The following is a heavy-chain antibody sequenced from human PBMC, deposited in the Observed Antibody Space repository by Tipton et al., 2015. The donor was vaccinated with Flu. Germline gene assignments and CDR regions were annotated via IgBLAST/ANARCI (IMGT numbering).Heavy chain of an antibody. D-gene: IGHD3-3*01. CDR3: ARFLPKYDFGSGYQLDAFGI. CDR2: IYYSGST. CDR1: GGSVSSGSYY. J-gene: IGHJ3*02. Sequence: TLSLTCTVSGGSVSSGSYYWSWIRQPPGKGLEWLGYIYYSGSTNYNPSLKSRVTISVDTSKNQFSLKLSSVTAADTAGYYCARFLPKYDFGSGYQLDAFGIWGQGTMGTVSS. V-gene: IGHV4-61*01.